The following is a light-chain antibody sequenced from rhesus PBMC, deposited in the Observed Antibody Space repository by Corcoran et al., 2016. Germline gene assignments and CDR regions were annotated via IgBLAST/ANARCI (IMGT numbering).Light chain of an antibody. Sequence: DIQMTQSPSSLSASVGDKVTINCHASQGIRSWVAWYQQKPGKVPKPLIYYASNLHSGVPSRFSGSGTGTDYSLTISSLQPDDFSTYYCQHYADPPFTVGPGTKLDIK. J-gene: IGKJ3*01. CDR2: YAS. CDR3: QHYADPPFT. V-gene: IGKV1-19*01. CDR1: QGIRSW.